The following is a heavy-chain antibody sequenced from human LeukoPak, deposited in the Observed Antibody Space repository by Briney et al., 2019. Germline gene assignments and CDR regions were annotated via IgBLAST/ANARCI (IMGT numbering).Heavy chain of an antibody. CDR1: GYSFTSYW. J-gene: IGHJ4*02. V-gene: IGHV5-51*01. D-gene: IGHD5-18*01. CDR2: IYPGDSDT. Sequence: GESLKISCKGSGYSFTSYWIGWVRQMPGKGLEWMGFIYPGDSDTKYSPSFQGQVTISADKSISAAYLQWSSLKASDTAIYYCALRKYSYGLDYWGQGTLVTASS. CDR3: ALRKYSYGLDY.